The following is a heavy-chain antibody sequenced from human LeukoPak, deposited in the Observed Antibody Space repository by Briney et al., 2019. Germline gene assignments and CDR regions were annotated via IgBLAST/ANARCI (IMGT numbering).Heavy chain of an antibody. CDR2: ISSGGSNV. CDR1: GFIFSSYE. CDR3: ARRFKGALDV. V-gene: IGHV3-48*03. J-gene: IGHJ6*02. Sequence: GGSLRLSCAASGFIFSSYEMNWVRQAPGKGLEWVSYISSGGSNVNYADSVKGRFLISSDNAKNSLYLQMNSLRAEDTAVYYCARRFKGALDVWGQGTTGTVSS.